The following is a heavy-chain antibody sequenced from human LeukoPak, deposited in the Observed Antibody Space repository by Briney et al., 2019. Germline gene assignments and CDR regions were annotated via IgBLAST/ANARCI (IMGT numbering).Heavy chain of an antibody. CDR3: AKTARADLYNWFDP. V-gene: IGHV3-48*04. D-gene: IGHD1-26*01. J-gene: IGHJ5*02. CDR1: GFTFSSYS. Sequence: GGSLRLSCAASGFTFSSYSMNWVRQAPGKGLEWVSYISSSSSTIYYADSVKGRFTISRDNAKNSLYLQMNSLRAEDTAVYYCAKTARADLYNWFDPWGQGTLVTVSS. CDR2: ISSSSSTI.